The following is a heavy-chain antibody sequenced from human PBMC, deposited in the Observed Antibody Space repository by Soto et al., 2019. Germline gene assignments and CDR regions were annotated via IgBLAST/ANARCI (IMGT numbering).Heavy chain of an antibody. J-gene: IGHJ4*02. CDR1: GFTFSTYS. V-gene: IGHV3-48*02. CDR3: ARNWLSSSWFAFFDY. CDR2: ISSSSTTI. D-gene: IGHD6-13*01. Sequence: EVQLVESGGGLVQPGGSLRLSCAASGFTFSTYSMNWVRQAPGKGLEWVSYISSSSTTIYYADSVKGRFTISRDNAENSLYLQMNNLKDEDTAVYYCARNWLSSSWFAFFDYWGQGTLVTVS.